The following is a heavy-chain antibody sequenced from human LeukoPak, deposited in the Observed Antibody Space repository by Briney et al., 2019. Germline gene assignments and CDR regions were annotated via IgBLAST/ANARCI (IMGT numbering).Heavy chain of an antibody. V-gene: IGHV4-59*01. CDR1: GGSISSYY. CDR3: AREIGDRDGCSFDY. J-gene: IGHJ4*02. Sequence: SETLSRTCTVSGGSISSYYWSWIRQPPGKGLEWIGYIYYSGSTNYNPSLKSRVTISVDTSKNQFSLKLSSVTAADTAVYYCAREIGDRDGCSFDYWGQGTLVTVSS. CDR2: IYYSGST. D-gene: IGHD5-24*01.